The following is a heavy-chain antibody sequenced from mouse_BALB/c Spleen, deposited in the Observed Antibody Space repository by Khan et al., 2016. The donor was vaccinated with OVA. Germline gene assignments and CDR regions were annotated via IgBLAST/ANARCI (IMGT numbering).Heavy chain of an antibody. CDR2: INPATDYT. V-gene: IGHV1-7*01. CDR3: VNHGSSSAWFTY. Sequence: VQLQQSGAELAKPGASVKMSCKASGYTFTSYWMPWVKQRPGQGLEWIGYINPATDYTEYNQKFKNKATLPADKSSSPAYMQLSSLTSEDSAVYYCVNHGSSSAWFTYWGQGTPVTVSA. D-gene: IGHD1-1*01. CDR1: GYTFTSYW. J-gene: IGHJ3*01.